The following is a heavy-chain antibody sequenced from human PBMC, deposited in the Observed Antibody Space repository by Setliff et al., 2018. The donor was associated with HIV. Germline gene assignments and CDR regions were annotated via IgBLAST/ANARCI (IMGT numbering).Heavy chain of an antibody. CDR3: ARGGIVATEPEY. CDR1: GFTFSNYW. J-gene: IGHJ4*02. CDR2: INSDGSST. Sequence: PGGSLRLSCAASGFTFSNYWMHWVRQAPGKGLVWVSRINSDGSSTSYADSVKGRFTISGDNAKNTLYLQMNSLRPEDTAVYYCARGGIVATEPEYWGQGTLVTVSS. D-gene: IGHD5-12*01. V-gene: IGHV3-74*01.